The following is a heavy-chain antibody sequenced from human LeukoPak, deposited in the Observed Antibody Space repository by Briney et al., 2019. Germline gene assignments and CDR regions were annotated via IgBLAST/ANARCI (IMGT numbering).Heavy chain of an antibody. V-gene: IGHV1-18*01. CDR3: ARDPSGWSGGDPYSDY. CDR1: GYTFTSYG. CDR2: ISAYNGNT. J-gene: IGHJ4*02. D-gene: IGHD6-19*01. Sequence: GASVKVSCKASGYTFTSYGISWVRQAPGQGLEWMGWISAYNGNTNYAQKLQGRVTMTTDTSTSTAYMELRSLRSDDTAVYYCARDPSGWSGGDPYSDYWGQGTLVTVSS.